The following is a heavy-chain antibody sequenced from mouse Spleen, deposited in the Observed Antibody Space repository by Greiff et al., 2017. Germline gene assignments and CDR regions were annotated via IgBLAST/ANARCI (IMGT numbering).Heavy chain of an antibody. J-gene: IGHJ3*01. Sequence: QVQLQQPGAELVMPGASVKLSCKASGYTFTSYWMHWVKQRPGQGLEWIGEIDPSDSYTNYNQKFKGKATLTVDKSSSTAYMQLSSLTSEDSAVYYCARWNYRYAFAYWGQGTLVTVSA. CDR2: IDPSDSYT. CDR1: GYTFTSYW. V-gene: IGHV1-69*01. D-gene: IGHD2-14*01. CDR3: ARWNYRYAFAY.